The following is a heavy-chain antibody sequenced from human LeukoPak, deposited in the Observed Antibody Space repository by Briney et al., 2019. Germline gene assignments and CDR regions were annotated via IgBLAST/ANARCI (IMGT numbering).Heavy chain of an antibody. V-gene: IGHV4-61*02. CDR2: IYTSGST. D-gene: IGHD6-19*01. CDR1: GGSISSGSYF. J-gene: IGHJ4*02. Sequence: SETLSLTCTVSGGSISSGSYFWSWIRQPAGKGLEWIGRIYTSGSTNYNPSLKSRVTISVDTSKNQLSLILTSVTDADTAVYYCATSSGWYRYDSWGQGTLVTVSS. CDR3: ATSSGWYRYDS.